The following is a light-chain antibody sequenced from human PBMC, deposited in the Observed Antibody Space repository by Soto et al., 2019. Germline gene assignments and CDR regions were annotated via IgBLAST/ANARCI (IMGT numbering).Light chain of an antibody. CDR2: GAS. CDR3: HYLHRTQFS. Sequence: QLTQSPSSLSASVGDRVTITCRASQDVSRYLAWYQQKAGKAPKILIYGASTLQSGVPSRFSGFGSGTEFTSTIISPQPEDFATSDSHYLHRTQFSFGRGTIVDV. J-gene: IGKJ3*01. V-gene: IGKV1-9*01. CDR1: QDVSRY.